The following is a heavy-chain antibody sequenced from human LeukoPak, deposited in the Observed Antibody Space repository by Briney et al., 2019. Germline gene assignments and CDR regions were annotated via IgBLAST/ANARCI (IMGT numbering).Heavy chain of an antibody. V-gene: IGHV3-21*01. CDR2: ICGGSSFT. D-gene: IGHD3-22*01. CDR1: GFSFSSFS. CDR3: ARGGLEYYYDSSGYLDY. J-gene: IGHJ4*02. Sequence: GGSLRLSCAASGFSFSSFSMNWVRQAPGKGLEWVSYICGGSSFTYYVDSVKGRFTISRDNAKNSLYLQMNSLRAEDTAVYYCARGGLEYYYDSSGYLDYWGQGTLVTVSS.